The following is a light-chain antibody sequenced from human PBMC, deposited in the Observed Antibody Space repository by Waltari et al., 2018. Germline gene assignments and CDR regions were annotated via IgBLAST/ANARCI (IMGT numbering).Light chain of an antibody. J-gene: IGLJ1*01. CDR2: KDS. Sequence: SDELTQPPSVSVSPGQTARITCSGEILSKEYAYWYQHKPGQAPVLVIYKDSERPSGIPDRFSGSSSGTTGTLTISAVQAEDEAAYYCQSTDASETFVFGTGTTVTVL. V-gene: IGLV3-25*03. CDR3: QSTDASETFV. CDR1: ILSKEY.